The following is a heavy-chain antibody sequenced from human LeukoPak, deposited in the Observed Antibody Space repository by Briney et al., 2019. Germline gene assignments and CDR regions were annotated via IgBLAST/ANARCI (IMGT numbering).Heavy chain of an antibody. Sequence: PSETLSLTCTVSGGSISSSSYYWSWIRQPPGKGLEWIGEINHSGSTNYNPSLKSRVTISVDTSKNQFSLKLSSVTAADTAVYYCARRWGTTFDYWGQGTLVTVSS. CDR2: INHSGST. D-gene: IGHD3-16*01. CDR1: GGSISSSSYY. J-gene: IGHJ4*02. CDR3: ARRWGTTFDY. V-gene: IGHV4-39*07.